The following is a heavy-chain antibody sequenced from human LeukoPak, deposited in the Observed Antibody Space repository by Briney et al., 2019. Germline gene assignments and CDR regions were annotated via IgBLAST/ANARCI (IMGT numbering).Heavy chain of an antibody. CDR2: IYTSGST. J-gene: IGHJ6*03. CDR3: ARPNYYYYYMDV. V-gene: IGHV4-4*09. CDR1: GGSISSYY. Sequence: SETLSLTCTVSGGSISSYYWSWIRQPPGKGLEWIGYIYTSGSTNYNPSLKSRVTISVDTSKNQFSLKLSSVPAADTSVYYCARPNYYYYYMDVWGKGTTVTVS.